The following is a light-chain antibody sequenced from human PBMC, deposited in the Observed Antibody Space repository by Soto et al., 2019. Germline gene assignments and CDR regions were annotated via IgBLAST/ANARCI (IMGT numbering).Light chain of an antibody. J-gene: IGKJ1*01. CDR3: QQYGSSRT. Sequence: EIVLTQSPVTLSLSPVERATLSCSASQSVSSSYLAWYQQKPGQAPRLLIYGASSRATGIPDRFSGSGSGTDFTLTISRLEPEDFAVYYCQQYGSSRTFGQGTKVDSK. V-gene: IGKV3-20*01. CDR1: QSVSSSY. CDR2: GAS.